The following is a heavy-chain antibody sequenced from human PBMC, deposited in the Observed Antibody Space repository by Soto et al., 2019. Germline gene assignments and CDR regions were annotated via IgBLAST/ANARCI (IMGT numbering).Heavy chain of an antibody. D-gene: IGHD3-3*01. CDR2: INHSGST. CDR3: ARGPPYYDFWSGHFDY. CDR1: GGSFSGYY. J-gene: IGHJ4*02. Sequence: SETLSLTCAVYGGSFSGYYWSWIRQPPGKGLEWIGEINHSGSTNYNPSLKSRVTISVDTSKNQFSLKLSSVTAADTAVYYCARGPPYYDFWSGHFDYWGQGTLVT. V-gene: IGHV4-34*01.